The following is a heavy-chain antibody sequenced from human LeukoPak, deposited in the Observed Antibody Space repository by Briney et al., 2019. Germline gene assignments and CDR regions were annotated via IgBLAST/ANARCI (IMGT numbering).Heavy chain of an antibody. CDR3: ARDKYYDFWSGYSVDY. CDR2: IKQDGSEK. D-gene: IGHD3-3*01. CDR1: GFTFNSYW. V-gene: IGHV3-7*01. J-gene: IGHJ4*02. Sequence: PGGSLRLSCAASGFTFNSYWMSWVRQAPGKGLEWVANIKQDGSEKYYVDSVKGRFTISRDNAKYSLYLQMNSLRAEDTAVYYCARDKYYDFWSGYSVDYWGQGTLVTVSS.